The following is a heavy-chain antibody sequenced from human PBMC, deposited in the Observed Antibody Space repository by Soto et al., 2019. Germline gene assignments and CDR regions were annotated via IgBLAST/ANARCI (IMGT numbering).Heavy chain of an antibody. D-gene: IGHD2-8*01. CDR1: GGSISSTTYY. J-gene: IGHJ4*02. CDR3: ARHPTIAELMVYATHYFDH. CDR2: IYYTGTT. Sequence: QLQLQESGPGLVKPSETLSLTCTVSGGSISSTTYYWGWIRQPPGKGLEWIGSIYYTGTTHYNPALKIRVTISVDTSKNQFSLKLSSVTAADTAVYYCARHPTIAELMVYATHYFDHWGQGTLVTVSS. V-gene: IGHV4-39*01.